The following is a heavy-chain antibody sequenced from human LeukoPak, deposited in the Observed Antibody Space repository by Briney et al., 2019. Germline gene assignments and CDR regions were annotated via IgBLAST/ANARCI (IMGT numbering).Heavy chain of an antibody. J-gene: IGHJ4*02. CDR2: ISGSGGST. V-gene: IGHV3-23*01. CDR1: GFTFSSYA. CDR3: AKETWFGELYDY. Sequence: GGSLRLSCAASGFTFSSYAMSWVRQAPGKGLEWVSAISGSGGSTYYADSVKGRFTISRDNSKSTLYLQMNSLRAEDTAVYHCAKETWFGELYDYWGQGTLVTVSS. D-gene: IGHD3-10*01.